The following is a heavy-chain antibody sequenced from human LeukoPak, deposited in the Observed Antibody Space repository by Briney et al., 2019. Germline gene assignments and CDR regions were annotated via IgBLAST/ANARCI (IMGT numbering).Heavy chain of an antibody. Sequence: SETLSLTCSVSGDSIGSYYWTWIRQSPGKALEWIGYIYYGGSTNYSPSLKSRVSISVDTSNNQFSLQLRSVSAADTAIYYCARGRARDGSYPWFDSWGEGTLVTVSS. J-gene: IGHJ5*01. D-gene: IGHD3-16*02. CDR3: ARGRARDGSYPWFDS. V-gene: IGHV4-59*01. CDR1: GDSIGSYY. CDR2: IYYGGST.